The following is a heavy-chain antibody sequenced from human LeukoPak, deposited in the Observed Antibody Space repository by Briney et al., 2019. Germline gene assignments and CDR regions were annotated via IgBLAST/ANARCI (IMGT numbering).Heavy chain of an antibody. Sequence: PGGSLRLSCAASGFTFSSYELIWVRQAPGKGLEWVSKINIDVTTTHSVDSVKGRFTISRDNAQNSVYLQMSSLRVEDTAVYYCARRLSYYGMDVWGQGTTVTVSS. CDR2: INIDVTTT. V-gene: IGHV3-48*03. CDR3: ARRLSYYGMDV. J-gene: IGHJ6*02. D-gene: IGHD2-15*01. CDR1: GFTFSSYE.